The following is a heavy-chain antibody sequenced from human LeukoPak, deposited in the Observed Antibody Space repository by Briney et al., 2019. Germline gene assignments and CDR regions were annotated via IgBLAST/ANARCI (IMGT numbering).Heavy chain of an antibody. D-gene: IGHD3-9*01. V-gene: IGHV4-59*01. CDR1: GGSISSYY. CDR2: IYYSGST. J-gene: IGHJ4*02. CDR3: ARRYYDILTGRRYYFDY. Sequence: SETLSLPCTVSGGSISSYYWSWIRQPPGKGLEWIGYIYYSGSTNYNPSLKSRVTISVDTSKNQFSLKLSSVTAADTAVYYCARRYYDILTGRRYYFDYWGQGTLVTVSS.